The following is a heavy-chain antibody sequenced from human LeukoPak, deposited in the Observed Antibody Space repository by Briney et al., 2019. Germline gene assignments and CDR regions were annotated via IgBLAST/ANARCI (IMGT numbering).Heavy chain of an antibody. CDR3: ARDIVGDRNAFDV. V-gene: IGHV4-4*07. CDR1: GDSISSSY. Sequence: SETLSLTCAVSGDSISSSYWSWIRQPAGKGLEWIGRIYTSGSTNYNPSLKSRVTMSVDTSKNQFSLKLSSVTAADTAVYYCARDIVGDRNAFDVWGQGTMVTVSS. D-gene: IGHD1-26*01. CDR2: IYTSGST. J-gene: IGHJ3*01.